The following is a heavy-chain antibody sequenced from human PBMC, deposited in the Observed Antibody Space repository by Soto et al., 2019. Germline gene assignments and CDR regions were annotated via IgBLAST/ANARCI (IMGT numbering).Heavy chain of an antibody. D-gene: IGHD2-15*01. CDR2: IIPILGIA. Sequence: ASVKVSCKASGGTFSSYTISWVRQAPGQGLEWMGRIIPILGIANYAQKFQGRVTITADKSTSTAYMELSSLRSEDTAVYYCATRAYGSSWYEYSQHWGQGTLVTVSS. CDR3: ATRAYGSSWYEYSQH. CDR1: GGTFSSYT. J-gene: IGHJ1*01. V-gene: IGHV1-69*02.